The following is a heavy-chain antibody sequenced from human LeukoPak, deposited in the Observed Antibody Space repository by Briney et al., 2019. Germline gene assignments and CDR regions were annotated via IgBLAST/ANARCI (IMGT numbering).Heavy chain of an antibody. CDR3: ARETGAFDY. CDR2: ISSSSSNTI. Sequence: GSLRLSCAASGFTFSGYSLNWVRQAPGKGLEWVSYISSSSSNTIYYADSVKGRFTISRDNAKNSLYLQMNSLRAEDTAVYYCARETGAFDYWGQGTLVTVSP. J-gene: IGHJ4*02. V-gene: IGHV3-48*01. D-gene: IGHD7-27*01. CDR1: GFTFSGYS.